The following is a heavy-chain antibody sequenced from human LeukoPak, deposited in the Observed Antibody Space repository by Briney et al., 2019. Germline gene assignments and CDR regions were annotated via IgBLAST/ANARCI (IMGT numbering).Heavy chain of an antibody. CDR3: ARWGQDCSSTSCQYHDY. CDR1: GGSISSGSYY. Sequence: SQTLSLTCTVSGGSISSGSYYRSWIRQPAGKGLEWIGRIYTSGSTNYNPSLKSRVTISVDTSKNQFSLKLSSVTAADTAVYYCARWGQDCSSTSCQYHDYWGQGTLVTVSS. D-gene: IGHD2-2*01. CDR2: IYTSGST. J-gene: IGHJ4*02. V-gene: IGHV4-61*02.